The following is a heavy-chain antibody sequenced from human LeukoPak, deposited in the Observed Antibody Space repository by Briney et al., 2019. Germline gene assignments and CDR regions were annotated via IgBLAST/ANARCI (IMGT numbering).Heavy chain of an antibody. CDR2: IYYSGST. Sequence: SETLSLTCTVSGGSISSSSYYWGWIRQPPGKGLEWIGSIYYSGSTYYNPSLKSRVTISVDTSKNQFSLKLSSVTAADTAVYYCARLVGKGTIAAAGTRGYWGQGTLVTVSS. CDR1: GGSISSSSYY. D-gene: IGHD6-13*01. J-gene: IGHJ4*02. V-gene: IGHV4-39*01. CDR3: ARLVGKGTIAAAGTRGY.